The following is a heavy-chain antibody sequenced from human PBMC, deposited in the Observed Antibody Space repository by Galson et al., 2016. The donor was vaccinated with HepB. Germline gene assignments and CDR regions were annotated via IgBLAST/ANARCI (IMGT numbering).Heavy chain of an antibody. CDR3: ANLGSGSFRWYFYGMEV. CDR1: GFTISNFA. Sequence: SLRLSCAASGFTISNFAMTWVRQAPGKGLEWISGISGKGDSTYYADSVKGRFTVSRANSKNKRRMHMNSLRVDDTAVYYCANLGSGSFRWYFYGMEVWGKGTTVTVPS. J-gene: IGHJ6*04. V-gene: IGHV3-23*01. D-gene: IGHD3-10*01. CDR2: ISGKGDST.